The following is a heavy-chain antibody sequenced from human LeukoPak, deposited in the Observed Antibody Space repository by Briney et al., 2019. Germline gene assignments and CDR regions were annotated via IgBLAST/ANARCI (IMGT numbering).Heavy chain of an antibody. V-gene: IGHV1-2*06. CDR1: GYTFIDYY. CDR3: ASDLAGYSSGWYYFDY. CDR2: INPNSGGT. D-gene: IGHD6-19*01. J-gene: IGHJ4*02. Sequence: GASVKVSCKASGYTFIDYYIHWVRQAPGQGLEWMGRINPNSGGTSYAQKFQDRVTMTSDASISTAYMELSRLRSDDTAVYYCASDLAGYSSGWYYFDYWGQGTLVTVSS.